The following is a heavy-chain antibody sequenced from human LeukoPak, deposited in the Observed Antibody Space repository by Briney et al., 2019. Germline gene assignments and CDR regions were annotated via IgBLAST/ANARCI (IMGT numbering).Heavy chain of an antibody. D-gene: IGHD3-10*01. J-gene: IGHJ4*02. CDR3: ARLWFGEFLEATFDY. CDR1: GFTFSSYG. Sequence: GGSLRLSCAASGFTFSSYGMHWVRQAPGKGLEWVANIKQDGSEKYYVDSVKGRFTISRDNAKNSLYLQMNSLRAEDTAVYYCARLWFGEFLEATFDYWGQGTLVTVSS. CDR2: IKQDGSEK. V-gene: IGHV3-7*01.